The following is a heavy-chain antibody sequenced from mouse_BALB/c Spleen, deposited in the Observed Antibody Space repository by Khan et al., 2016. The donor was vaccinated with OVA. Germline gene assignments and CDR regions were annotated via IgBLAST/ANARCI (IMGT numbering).Heavy chain of an antibody. CDR2: IAPANGNT. CDR1: GFNIKDTY. D-gene: IGHD2-3*01. CDR3: ALPSYDPRDFDV. Sequence: VQLQQSGAALVKPGASVDLSCTASGFNIKDTYIHWVKQRPEQGLEWIGRIAPANGNTKYDPKFQGKATITADKSSNTSYLRLSSLTSEDTAVYFWALPSYDPRDFDVWGAGTTVTVSS. J-gene: IGHJ1*01. V-gene: IGHV14-3*02.